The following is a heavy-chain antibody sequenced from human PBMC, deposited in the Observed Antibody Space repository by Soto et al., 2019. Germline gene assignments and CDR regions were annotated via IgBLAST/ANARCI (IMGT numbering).Heavy chain of an antibody. CDR3: ARESEDRTSNFDY. Sequence: PGGSLRLSCAASGFPFTMYSMNLVRQSPGKGLEWVSSISSTTNYIYYGDSMKGRFTISRDNAKNSLYLEMNSLRAEDTAVYYCARESEDRTSNFDYWGQGTLVTV. CDR2: ISSTTNYI. J-gene: IGHJ4*02. CDR1: GFPFTMYS. V-gene: IGHV3-21*06.